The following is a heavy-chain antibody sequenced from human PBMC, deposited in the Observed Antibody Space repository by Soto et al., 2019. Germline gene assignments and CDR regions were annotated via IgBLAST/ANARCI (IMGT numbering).Heavy chain of an antibody. CDR2: FDPEDGET. Sequence: QVQLVQSGAEVKKPGASVKVSCKVSGYTLTELSMHWVRQAPGKGLEWMGGFDPEDGETIYAQKIQGRVTMTEDTSTDTAYMELSSLRSEDTAVYYCAKRGRGYSGYDDANPGENDAFDIWGQGTMVTVSS. CDR3: AKRGRGYSGYDDANPGENDAFDI. D-gene: IGHD5-12*01. CDR1: GYTLTELS. V-gene: IGHV1-24*01. J-gene: IGHJ3*02.